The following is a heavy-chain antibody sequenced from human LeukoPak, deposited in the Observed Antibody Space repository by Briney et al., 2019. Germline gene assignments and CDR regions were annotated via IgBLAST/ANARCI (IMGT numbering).Heavy chain of an antibody. V-gene: IGHV3-21*01. J-gene: IGHJ4*02. D-gene: IGHD2-15*01. CDR1: GFTFSSYS. CDR3: ARDLGDIVVVVRRFDY. Sequence: PGGSLRLSCAASGFTFSSYSMNWVRQAPGKGLEWVSSISSSSSYIYYADSVKGRFTISRDNAKNSLYLQMNSLRAEDTAVYYCARDLGDIVVVVRRFDYWGQGTLVTVSS. CDR2: ISSSSSYI.